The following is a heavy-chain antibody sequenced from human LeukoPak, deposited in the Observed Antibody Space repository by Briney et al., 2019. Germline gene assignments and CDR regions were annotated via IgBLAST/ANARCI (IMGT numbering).Heavy chain of an antibody. V-gene: IGHV4-39*01. CDR3: AIYDYGDYGLYDY. J-gene: IGHJ4*02. CDR2: IYYSGST. D-gene: IGHD4-17*01. CDR1: GGSISSSSYY. Sequence: SETLSLTGTVSGGSISSSSYYWGWIRHPPGKGLEWIGSIYYSGSTYYNPSLNSRDTISVDTSHDQFSLKLSSVPAADTAVYYCAIYDYGDYGLYDYWGQGTLVTVCS.